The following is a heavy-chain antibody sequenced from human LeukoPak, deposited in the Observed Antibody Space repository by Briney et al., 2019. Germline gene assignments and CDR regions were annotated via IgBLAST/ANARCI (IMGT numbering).Heavy chain of an antibody. Sequence: KPSETLSLTCTVSGASINSISYYWGWIRQPPEKGLEWIGSIFYSGSTYYNPSLNSRVSISVDTSKDQFSLKLTSVTAADTALYYRARQQYPIWFGVDYWGQGILVTVSS. D-gene: IGHD3-10*01. V-gene: IGHV4-39*01. CDR3: ARQQYPIWFGVDY. CDR1: GASINSISYY. CDR2: IFYSGST. J-gene: IGHJ4*02.